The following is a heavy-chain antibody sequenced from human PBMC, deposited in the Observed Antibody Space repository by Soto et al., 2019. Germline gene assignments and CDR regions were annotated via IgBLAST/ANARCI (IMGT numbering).Heavy chain of an antibody. CDR3: ARRTWDCSGGSCYYYYYYMDV. Sequence: SETLSLTCTVSGGSISSYYWSWIRQPPGKGLEWIGYIYYSGSTNYNPSLKSRVTISVDTSKNQFSLKLSSVTAADTAVYYCARRTWDCSGGSCYYYYYYMDVWGKGTTVTVSS. CDR1: GGSISSYY. CDR2: IYYSGST. D-gene: IGHD2-15*01. J-gene: IGHJ6*03. V-gene: IGHV4-59*01.